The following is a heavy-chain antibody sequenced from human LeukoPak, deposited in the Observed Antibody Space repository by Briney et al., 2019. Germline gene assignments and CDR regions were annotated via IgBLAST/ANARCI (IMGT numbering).Heavy chain of an antibody. CDR3: ASDLDTVRTDAFGI. Sequence: PGRSLRLSCAASGFTFSSYDMHWVRQAPGKGLEWVAVIWYDGSNKCYADSVKGRFTISRDNSKNTLYLQMNSLRAEDTAVYYCASDLDTVRTDAFGIWGQGTMVTVSS. V-gene: IGHV3-33*01. D-gene: IGHD4-11*01. J-gene: IGHJ3*02. CDR1: GFTFSSYD. CDR2: IWYDGSNK.